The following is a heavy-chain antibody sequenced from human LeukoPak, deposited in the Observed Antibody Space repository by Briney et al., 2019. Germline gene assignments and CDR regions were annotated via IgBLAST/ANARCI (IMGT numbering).Heavy chain of an antibody. CDR3: ARGSDERWFGELLWSGNYYYYYMDV. CDR1: GGSISSSSYY. Sequence: PSETLSLTCTVSGGSISSSSYYWGWIRQPSGKGLEWIGSIYYSGSTYYNPSLKSRVTISVDTSKNQFSLKLSSVTAADTAVYYCARGSDERWFGELLWSGNYYYYYMDVWGKGTTVTVSS. V-gene: IGHV4-39*07. CDR2: IYYSGST. J-gene: IGHJ6*03. D-gene: IGHD3-10*01.